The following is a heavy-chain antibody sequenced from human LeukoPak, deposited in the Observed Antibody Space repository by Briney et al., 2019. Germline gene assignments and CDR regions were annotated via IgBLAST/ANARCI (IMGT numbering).Heavy chain of an antibody. CDR3: AKTRLYYYYGMDV. CDR2: ISGSGGST. Sequence: PGGSLRLSCAASGFTFSSYAMSWVRQAPGKGLEWVSAISGSGGSTNYADSVKGRFTISRDNSKNTLYLQMNSLRAEDTAVYYCAKTRLYYYYGMDVWGQGTTVTVSS. CDR1: GFTFSSYA. V-gene: IGHV3-23*01. J-gene: IGHJ6*02.